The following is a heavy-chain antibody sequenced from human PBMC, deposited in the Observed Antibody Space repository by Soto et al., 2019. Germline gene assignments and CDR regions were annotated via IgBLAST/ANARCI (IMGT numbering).Heavy chain of an antibody. Sequence: SETLSLTCTVSGGSISSYYWSWIRQPPGKGLEWIGYIYYSGSTNYNPSLKSRVTISVDTSKNQFSLKLSSVTAADTAVYYCARGPIVVVPAVKSEYFQHWGQGTLVTVSS. V-gene: IGHV4-59*12. CDR1: GGSISSYY. CDR3: ARGPIVVVPAVKSEYFQH. CDR2: IYYSGST. J-gene: IGHJ1*01. D-gene: IGHD2-2*01.